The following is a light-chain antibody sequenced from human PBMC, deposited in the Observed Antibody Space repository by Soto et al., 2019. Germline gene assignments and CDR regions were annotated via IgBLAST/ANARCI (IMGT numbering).Light chain of an antibody. J-gene: IGKJ5*01. CDR1: QTVGRNY. V-gene: IGKV3-20*01. Sequence: EIVLTQSPGSLSLFPGERATLSCRASQTVGRNYVAWFQQKPGQAPRLLIYVASTRATGIPDKFGGSGSGTDFTLTISRLEPEDFAVYYCQQYANSPITFGQGTRLEIK. CDR2: VAS. CDR3: QQYANSPIT.